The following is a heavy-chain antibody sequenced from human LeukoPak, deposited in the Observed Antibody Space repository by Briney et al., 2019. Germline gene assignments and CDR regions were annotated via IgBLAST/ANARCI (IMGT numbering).Heavy chain of an antibody. CDR3: ARVRRFGELYNYYGMDV. Sequence: PSETLSLTCTVFGGSISRGDYYWSWIRQSPGKGLEWTGYIYYSGSTFYNPSLKSRLTISVDTSKNHFSLKLNSVTAADTAVYYCARVRRFGELYNYYGMDVWGKGTTVTVSS. CDR1: GGSISRGDYY. J-gene: IGHJ6*04. D-gene: IGHD3-10*01. CDR2: IYYSGST. V-gene: IGHV4-30-4*01.